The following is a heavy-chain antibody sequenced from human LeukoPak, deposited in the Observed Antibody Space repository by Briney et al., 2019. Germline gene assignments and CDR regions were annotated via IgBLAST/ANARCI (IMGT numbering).Heavy chain of an antibody. J-gene: IGHJ3*02. CDR1: GFTFSSYA. CDR3: ASSGYSYGYRAFDI. D-gene: IGHD5-18*01. V-gene: IGHV3-64*01. Sequence: GGSLRLSCAASGFTFSSYAMHWVRQAPGKGLEYVSAISSNGGSTYYANSVKGRFTISRDNSKNTLYLQMGSLRAEDMAVYYCASSGYSYGYRAFDIWGQGTMVTVSS. CDR2: ISSNGGST.